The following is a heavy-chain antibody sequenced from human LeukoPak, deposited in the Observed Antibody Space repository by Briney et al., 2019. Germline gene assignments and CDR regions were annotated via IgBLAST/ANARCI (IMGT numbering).Heavy chain of an antibody. CDR3: ARELTYYYDSSGYLDFDY. D-gene: IGHD3-22*01. CDR2: ISAYNGNT. V-gene: IGHV1-18*01. J-gene: IGHJ4*02. Sequence: GASVKVSCKASGYTFTSYGISWVRQAPGQGLEWMGWISAYNGNTNYAQKLQGRVTMTTDKSTSTAYMELSSLRSEDTAVYYCARELTYYYDSSGYLDFDYWGQGTLVTVSS. CDR1: GYTFTSYG.